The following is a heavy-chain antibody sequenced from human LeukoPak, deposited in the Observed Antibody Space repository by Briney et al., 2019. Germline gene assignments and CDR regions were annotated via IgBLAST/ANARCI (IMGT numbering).Heavy chain of an antibody. Sequence: SETPSLTCTVSGGSISSYYWSWIRQPAGKGLEWIGRIYTSGSTNYNPSLKSRVTMSVDTSKNQFSLKLSSVTAADTAVYYCARGSRIAAAGTVGYYYYYMDVWGKGTTVTVSS. J-gene: IGHJ6*03. CDR3: ARGSRIAAAGTVGYYYYYMDV. CDR1: GGSISSYY. CDR2: IYTSGST. D-gene: IGHD6-13*01. V-gene: IGHV4-4*07.